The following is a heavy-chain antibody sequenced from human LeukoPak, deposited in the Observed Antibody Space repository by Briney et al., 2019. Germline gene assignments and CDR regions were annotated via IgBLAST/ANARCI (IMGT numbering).Heavy chain of an antibody. CDR3: ARGFYGSGSQFDY. CDR1: GGSLSGYY. CDR2: INDSGRT. Sequence: PSETLSLTCAVYGGSLSGYYWSWVRQPPGKGLEWIGEINDSGRTNYNPSLKSRVTISVDMSKNQLSLKLSSVTAADTAVYYCARGFYGSGSQFDYWGQGTLVTVSS. J-gene: IGHJ4*02. V-gene: IGHV4-34*01. D-gene: IGHD3-10*01.